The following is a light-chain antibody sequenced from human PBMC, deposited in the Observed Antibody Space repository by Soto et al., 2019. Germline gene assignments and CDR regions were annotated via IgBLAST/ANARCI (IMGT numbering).Light chain of an antibody. Sequence: DIQMTQSPSSVSASVGDRVIITCRASQDISSWLAWYQQKAGEAPKLLIFAASRLHSGVPSRFSGSVSGTDFTLTSTNLQPEDFATYYCQQADSFHLTFGGGTKVEIK. CDR3: QQADSFHLT. V-gene: IGKV1D-12*01. CDR1: QDISSW. CDR2: AAS. J-gene: IGKJ4*01.